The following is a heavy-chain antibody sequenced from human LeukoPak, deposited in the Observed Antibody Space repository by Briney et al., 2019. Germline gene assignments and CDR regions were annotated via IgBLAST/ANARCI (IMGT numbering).Heavy chain of an antibody. J-gene: IGHJ4*02. V-gene: IGHV1-46*01. CDR2: INLSGGST. CDR3: ARDYVDDIPMIKDF. Sequence: ASVKVSCKASGYTFTSYHMHWVRQAPGQGLEWMGLINLSGGSTTYAQRFQGRVTLTRDTSTSTVYMELSSLRSEDTAVYYCARDYVDDIPMIKDFWGQGTLVTVSS. CDR1: GYTFTSYH. D-gene: IGHD2-8*01.